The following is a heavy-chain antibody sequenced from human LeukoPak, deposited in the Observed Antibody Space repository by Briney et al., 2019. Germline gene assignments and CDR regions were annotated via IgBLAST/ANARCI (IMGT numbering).Heavy chain of an antibody. Sequence: GGSLRLSCAASGFTFSSCWMHWVRQAPGKGLVWVSRINSDGSSTSYADSVKGRFTISRDNAKNTLYLQMNSLRAEDTAVYYCASRGYYYYGMDVWGQGTTVTVSS. CDR3: ASRGYYYYGMDV. V-gene: IGHV3-74*01. CDR1: GFTFSSCW. D-gene: IGHD5-12*01. CDR2: INSDGSST. J-gene: IGHJ6*02.